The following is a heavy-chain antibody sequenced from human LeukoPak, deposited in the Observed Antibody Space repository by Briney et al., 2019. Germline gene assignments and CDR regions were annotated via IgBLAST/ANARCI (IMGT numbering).Heavy chain of an antibody. CDR1: GYTFTDYY. D-gene: IGHD1-26*01. CDR2: INPNSGGT. CDR3: AREGGWELLHRWFDP. J-gene: IGHJ5*02. V-gene: IGHV1-2*02. Sequence: ASVKVSCKASGYTFTDYYMHWVRQAPGQGLEWMGWINPNSGGTNYAQKFQGRVTMTRDTSINTAYMELSRLTSDDTAVYYCAREGGWELLHRWFDPWGQGSLVTVSS.